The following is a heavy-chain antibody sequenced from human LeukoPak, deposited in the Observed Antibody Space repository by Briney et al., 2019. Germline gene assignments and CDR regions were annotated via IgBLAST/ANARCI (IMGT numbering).Heavy chain of an antibody. CDR1: GGSISSSSYY. V-gene: IGHV4-39*07. Sequence: PSETLSLTCTVSGGSISSSSYYWGWIRQPPGKGLEWIGSIYYSGSTYYNPSLKSRVTISVDTSKNQFSLKLSSVTAADTAVYYCARVDTLDCGGDCFYYFDYWGQGTLVTVSS. D-gene: IGHD2-21*02. CDR2: IYYSGST. CDR3: ARVDTLDCGGDCFYYFDY. J-gene: IGHJ4*02.